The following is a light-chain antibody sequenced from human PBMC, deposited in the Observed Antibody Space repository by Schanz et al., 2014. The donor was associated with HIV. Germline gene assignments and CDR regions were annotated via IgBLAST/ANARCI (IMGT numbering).Light chain of an antibody. Sequence: EIVLTQSPGSLSLSPGERATLSCGASPRLSSSYLAWYQQKRDQPPRLVIYGTSSRATGIPDRFSGSGSGTDFTLTISRLEPEDFAVYYCQHYGSSFGPGTKVDIK. CDR3: QHYGSS. CDR1: PRLSSSY. V-gene: IGKV3-20*01. CDR2: GTS. J-gene: IGKJ3*01.